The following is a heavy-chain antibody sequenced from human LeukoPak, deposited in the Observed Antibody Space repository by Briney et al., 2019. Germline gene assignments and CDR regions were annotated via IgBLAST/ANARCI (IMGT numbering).Heavy chain of an antibody. CDR1: GFTFSSYG. Sequence: GGSLRLSCAAPGFTFSSYGMHWVRQAPGKGLEWVAVISYDGSNKYYADSVKGRFTISRDNSKNTLYLQMNSLRAEDTAVYYCARNLRRDSRLPYSYYMDVWGKGTTVTISS. D-gene: IGHD6-13*01. J-gene: IGHJ6*03. V-gene: IGHV3-30*03. CDR2: ISYDGSNK. CDR3: ARNLRRDSRLPYSYYMDV.